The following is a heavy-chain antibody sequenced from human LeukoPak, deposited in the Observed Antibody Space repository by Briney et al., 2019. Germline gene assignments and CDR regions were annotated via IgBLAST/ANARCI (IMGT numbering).Heavy chain of an antibody. Sequence: GGSLRLSCAASGFTFSSYGMHWVRQAPGKGLEWVAVIWYDGSNKYYADPVKGRFTISRDNSKNTLYLQMNSLRAEDTAVYYCARDQSAYYYGSGSFYYYGMDVWGQGTTVTVSS. J-gene: IGHJ6*02. CDR3: ARDQSAYYYGSGSFYYYGMDV. CDR1: GFTFSSYG. CDR2: IWYDGSNK. V-gene: IGHV3-33*01. D-gene: IGHD3-10*01.